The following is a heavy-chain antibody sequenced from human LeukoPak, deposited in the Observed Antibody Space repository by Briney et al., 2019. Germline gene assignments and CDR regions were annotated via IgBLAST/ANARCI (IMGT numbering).Heavy chain of an antibody. J-gene: IGHJ4*02. V-gene: IGHV4-39*02. CDR1: GDSISRSTYY. Sequence: SETLSLTCTVSGDSISRSTYYWAWIRQPPGKGLEWIGSVYYGRSPYFNPSLESRATISVDTSKNHFSLKMSSVTAADTAVYYCARGSGTGTFSYWGQGTLVTVSS. CDR3: ARGSGTGTFSY. CDR2: VYYGRSP. D-gene: IGHD6-25*01.